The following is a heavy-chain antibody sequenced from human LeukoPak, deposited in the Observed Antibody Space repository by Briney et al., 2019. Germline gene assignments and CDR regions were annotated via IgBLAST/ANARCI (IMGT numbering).Heavy chain of an antibody. CDR3: ARQQYYYGSGSYGTDIDY. CDR1: GYGFTSYW. CDR2: IYPGDSDT. D-gene: IGHD3-10*01. J-gene: IGHJ4*02. Sequence: GESLKISCKGSGYGFTSYWIGWVRQMPGKGLEWMGIIYPGDSDTRYSPSFQGQVTISADKSISTAYLQWSSLKASDTAMYYCARQQYYYGSGSYGTDIDYWGQGTLVTVSS. V-gene: IGHV5-51*01.